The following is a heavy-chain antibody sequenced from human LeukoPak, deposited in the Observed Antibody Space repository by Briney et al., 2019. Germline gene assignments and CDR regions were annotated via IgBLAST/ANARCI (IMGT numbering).Heavy chain of an antibody. Sequence: GRSRRPSCAAAAFTFTRYCMNWVRQAQGRGREWLADKKKDGSKKYYVASMKGRFTISRDNAKNSLYLQTKSLRAEDTAVYYCARGRTRANSTDYWGQGALVTVSS. D-gene: IGHD2/OR15-2a*01. J-gene: IGHJ4*02. CDR3: ARGRTRANSTDY. CDR2: KKKDGSKK. CDR1: AFTFTRYC. V-gene: IGHV3-7*01.